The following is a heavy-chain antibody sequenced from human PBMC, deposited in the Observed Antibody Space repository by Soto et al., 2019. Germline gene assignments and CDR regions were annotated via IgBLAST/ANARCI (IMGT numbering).Heavy chain of an antibody. CDR2: IRSKANSYAT. J-gene: IGHJ4*02. CDR1: GFTFSGSA. V-gene: IGHV3-73*01. CDR3: TRPQWLGPHGDEY. Sequence: PGGSLRLSCAASGFTFSGSAMHWVRQASGKGLEWVGRIRSKANSYATAYAASVKGRFTISRDDSKNTAYLQMNSLKTEDTAVYYCTRPQWLGPHGDEYWGQGTLVTVSS. D-gene: IGHD6-19*01.